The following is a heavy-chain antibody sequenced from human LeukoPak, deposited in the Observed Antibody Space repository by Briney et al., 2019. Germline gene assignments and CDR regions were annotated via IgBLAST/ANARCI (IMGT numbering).Heavy chain of an antibody. V-gene: IGHV3-48*04. J-gene: IGHJ6*02. CDR1: GFSFTDYT. D-gene: IGHD6-19*01. Sequence: GGSLRLSCAASGFSFTDYTMNWVRQSPGKGLEWVSYTSTSGKTMYYADSVKGRFTISRDNAKNSLYLQMNSLRAEDTAVYYCAKDLQQWLASYHYYYGMDVWGQGTTVTVSS. CDR2: TSTSGKTM. CDR3: AKDLQQWLASYHYYYGMDV.